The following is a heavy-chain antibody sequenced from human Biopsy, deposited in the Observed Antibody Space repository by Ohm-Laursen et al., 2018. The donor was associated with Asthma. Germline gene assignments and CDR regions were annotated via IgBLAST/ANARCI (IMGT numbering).Heavy chain of an antibody. D-gene: IGHD2-21*02. CDR1: SGSGGYMRSGNYY. V-gene: IGHV4-39*07. CDR2: IYYSGTA. Sequence: SDTLSLTCSLSSGSGGYMRSGNYYWGWIRQPPGKGLEWFGSIYYSGTAYYNPSLKSRVTISVDRSKRQFSLKVNSVTVADTAVYFCARAQSYGDIYYGLDVWGQGTTVTVSS. J-gene: IGHJ6*02. CDR3: ARAQSYGDIYYGLDV.